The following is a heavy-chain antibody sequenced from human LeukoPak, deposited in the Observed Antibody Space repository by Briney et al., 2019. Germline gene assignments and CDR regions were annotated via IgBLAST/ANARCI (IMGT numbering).Heavy chain of an antibody. J-gene: IGHJ4*02. CDR1: GGSISSYY. CDR3: ARRHLSGYYFDY. CDR2: IYYSGST. Sequence: SETLSLTCTVSGGSISSYYWSWIRQPPGKALEWIGYIYYSGSTNYDPSLKSRVTISVDTSKNQFSLKLSSVTAADTAVYYCARRHLSGYYFDYWGQGTLVTVSP. V-gene: IGHV4-59*08. D-gene: IGHD3-10*01.